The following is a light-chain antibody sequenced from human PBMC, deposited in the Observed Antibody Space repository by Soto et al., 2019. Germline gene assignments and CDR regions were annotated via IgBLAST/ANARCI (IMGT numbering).Light chain of an antibody. CDR2: GAS. Sequence: EIVMTQSPATLSVSPGESATLSCRASQNVRSNLAWYQQRPGQAPRLLIYGASTRATGIAARFSGSGSGTDFILTISSLQSEDLAVYFCQQYNNWPPWTFGQGTKVEIK. CDR3: QQYNNWPPWT. J-gene: IGKJ1*01. CDR1: QNVRSN. V-gene: IGKV3-15*01.